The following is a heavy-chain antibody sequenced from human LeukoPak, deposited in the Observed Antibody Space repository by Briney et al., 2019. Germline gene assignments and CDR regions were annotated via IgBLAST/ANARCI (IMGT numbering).Heavy chain of an antibody. CDR3: AELGITMIGGV. Sequence: GGSLRLSCAASGFTFSSYEMHWVRRAPGKGLEWVSYISDSGSTIYYADSVKGRFTISRDNAKNSLYLQMNSLRAEDTAVYYCAELGITMIGGVWGKGTTVTISS. CDR2: ISDSGSTI. V-gene: IGHV3-48*03. CDR1: GFTFSSYE. J-gene: IGHJ6*04. D-gene: IGHD3-10*02.